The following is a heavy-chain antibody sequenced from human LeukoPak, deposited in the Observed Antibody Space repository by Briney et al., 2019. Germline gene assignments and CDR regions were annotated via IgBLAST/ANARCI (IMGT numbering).Heavy chain of an antibody. CDR3: ARDQRGFSYSKYYFDY. CDR1: RFSFSSYG. Sequence: PGGSLRLSCAASRFSFSSYGMHWVRQAPGKGLEWVAVIWYDGTNKYYADSVKGRFTISRDNSKNTLYLQMNSLRAEDTAVYYCARDQRGFSYSKYYFDYWGQGTLVTVSS. CDR2: IWYDGTNK. J-gene: IGHJ4*02. V-gene: IGHV3-33*01. D-gene: IGHD5-18*01.